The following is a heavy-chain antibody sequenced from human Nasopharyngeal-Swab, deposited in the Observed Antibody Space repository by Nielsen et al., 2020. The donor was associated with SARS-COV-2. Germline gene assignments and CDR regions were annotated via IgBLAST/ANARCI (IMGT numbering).Heavy chain of an antibody. J-gene: IGHJ4*02. CDR2: INHSGST. V-gene: IGHV4-34*01. CDR3: ARGPSYRWGGVMGLGETHRRYYFDY. D-gene: IGHD5-24*01. Sequence: WIRQPPGKGLEWIGEINHSGSTNYNPSLKSRVTISVDTSKNQFSLKLSSVTAADTAVYYCARGPSYRWGGVMGLGETHRRYYFDYWGQGTLVPSPQ.